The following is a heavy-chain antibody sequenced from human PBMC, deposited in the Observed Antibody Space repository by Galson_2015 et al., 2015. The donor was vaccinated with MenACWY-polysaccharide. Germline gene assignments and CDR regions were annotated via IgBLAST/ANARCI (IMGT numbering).Heavy chain of an antibody. J-gene: IGHJ6*03. CDR2: ISDSGGTT. D-gene: IGHD6-6*01. CDR3: AKAHIAARPDRRMVYYYYMDV. CDR1: GFTFGSYA. Sequence: SLRLSCAASGFTFGSYAMSWVRQAPGKGPEWVSAISDSGGTTFYADSVKGRFTISRDNSKNTLYLQMSSLRVEDTAVYYCAKAHIAARPDRRMVYYYYMDVWGKGTMVTVPS. V-gene: IGHV3-23*01.